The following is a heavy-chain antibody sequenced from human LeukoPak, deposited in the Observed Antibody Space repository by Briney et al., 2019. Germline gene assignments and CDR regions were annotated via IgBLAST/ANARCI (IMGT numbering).Heavy chain of an antibody. Sequence: SQTLSLTCALSGDTVSRNSATWKWIRQSPSRGLEWLGRTYYRSKWYNDYAVSVKSRITINPDTSKNHFSLQLNSVTPEETVAYFCDRIVRKTGDASDIWGQGTMVTVSS. D-gene: IGHD7-27*01. CDR2: TYYRSKWYN. CDR1: GDTVSRNSAT. J-gene: IGHJ3*02. V-gene: IGHV6-1*01. CDR3: DRIVRKTGDASDI.